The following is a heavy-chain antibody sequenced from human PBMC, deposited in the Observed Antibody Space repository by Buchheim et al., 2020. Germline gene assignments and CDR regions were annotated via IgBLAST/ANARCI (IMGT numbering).Heavy chain of an antibody. D-gene: IGHD6-19*01. V-gene: IGHV4-59*01. Sequence: QVQLQESGPGLVKPSETLSLTCTVSGGSISNYYWSWIRQPPGKGLEWIGYVYYSGTTNSGSNNYNPSLKSRVTISEDTSRNQFSLKLNSVTAADTAVYCCARGPLAVAGNYYYYYGMDVWGQGTT. CDR3: ARGPLAVAGNYYYYYGMDV. CDR2: VYYSGTT. J-gene: IGHJ6*02. CDR1: GGSISNYY.